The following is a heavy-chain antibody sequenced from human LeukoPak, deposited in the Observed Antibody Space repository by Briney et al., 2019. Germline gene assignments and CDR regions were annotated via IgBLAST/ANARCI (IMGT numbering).Heavy chain of an antibody. V-gene: IGHV1-69*13. D-gene: IGHD6-13*01. J-gene: IGHJ3*02. Sequence: GASVKVSCKASGGTFSSYAISWVRQAPGQGLEWMGGIIPIFGTANYAQKFQGRVTITADESTSTAYMELSSLRSEDTAVYYCARDRSSSWPDAFDIWGQGTMVAVSS. CDR3: ARDRSSSWPDAFDI. CDR2: IIPIFGTA. CDR1: GGTFSSYA.